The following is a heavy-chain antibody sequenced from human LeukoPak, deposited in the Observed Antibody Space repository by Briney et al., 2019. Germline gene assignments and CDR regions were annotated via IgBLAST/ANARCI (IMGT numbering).Heavy chain of an antibody. V-gene: IGHV1-69*05. J-gene: IGHJ4*02. D-gene: IGHD3-22*01. CDR2: IIPIFGTA. CDR3: ARGRFGVTMIVALHY. Sequence: SVKVSCKASGGTFSSYAISWVRQAPGQGLEWMGGIIPIFGTANYAQKFQGRVTITTDESTSTAYMGLSSLRSEDTAVYYCARGRFGVTMIVALHYWGQGTLVTVSS. CDR1: GGTFSSYA.